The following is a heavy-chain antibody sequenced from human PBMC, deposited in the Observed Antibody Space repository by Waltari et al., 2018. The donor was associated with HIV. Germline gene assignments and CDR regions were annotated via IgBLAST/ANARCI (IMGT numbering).Heavy chain of an antibody. CDR2: RSRGERTT. CDR3: ARGDIPYYYGRDV. J-gene: IGHJ6*02. D-gene: IGHD2-21*01. CDR1: GFNFGASS. V-gene: IGHV3-48*01. Sequence: EAQLVGSGGGLVHPGGSLRLSCVASGFNFGASSMNWVRQAPGKGLERSSYRSRGERTTPDVDPARRRFTLSRDSAGNSWYRQMNSPTPEDTAVYYCARGDIPYYYGRDVWGQGTTVTVS.